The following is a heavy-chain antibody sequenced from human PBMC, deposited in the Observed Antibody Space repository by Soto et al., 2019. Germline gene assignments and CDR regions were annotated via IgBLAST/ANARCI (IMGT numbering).Heavy chain of an antibody. CDR3: ARGNAVAGATYYYYYVMDV. J-gene: IGHJ6*02. CDR2: MNPNSGNT. Sequence: ASVKVSSKDSRYTFTSYDMNWVRQATGQGLEWMGWMNPNSGNTGYAQKFQGRVTMTRNTSISTAYMELSSLRSEDTAVYYCARGNAVAGATYYYYYVMDVWGQGTTVTVSS. V-gene: IGHV1-8*01. D-gene: IGHD6-19*01. CDR1: RYTFTSYD.